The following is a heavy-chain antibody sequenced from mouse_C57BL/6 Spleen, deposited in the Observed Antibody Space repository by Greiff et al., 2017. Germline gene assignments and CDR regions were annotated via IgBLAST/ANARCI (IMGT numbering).Heavy chain of an antibody. J-gene: IGHJ2*01. V-gene: IGHV1-82*01. Sequence: QVQLQQSGPELVKPGASVKISCKASGYAFSSSWMHWVKQRPGKGLEWIGRIYPGDGDTNYNGKFKGKATLTADKSASTAYMQRSSLTSEDSAVYVCSREGVRFDYWGQGTTLTVSS. CDR3: SREGVRFDY. D-gene: IGHD5-1*01. CDR1: GYAFSSSW. CDR2: IYPGDGDT.